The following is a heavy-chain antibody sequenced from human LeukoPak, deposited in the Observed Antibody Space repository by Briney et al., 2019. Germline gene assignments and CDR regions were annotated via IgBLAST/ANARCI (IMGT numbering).Heavy chain of an antibody. CDR3: ARDGASGSPDY. V-gene: IGHV4-38-2*02. J-gene: IGHJ4*02. CDR2: IYHSGST. Sequence: PSETLSLTCTVSGYSISSGYYWGWIRQPPGKGLEWIGSIYHSGSTYYNPSLKSRVTISVDTSKNQFSLKLSSVTAADTAVYYCARDGASGSPDYWGQGTLVTVSS. D-gene: IGHD1-26*01. CDR1: GYSISSGYY.